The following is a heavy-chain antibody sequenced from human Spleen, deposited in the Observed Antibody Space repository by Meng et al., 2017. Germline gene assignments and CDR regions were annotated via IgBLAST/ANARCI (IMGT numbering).Heavy chain of an antibody. CDR1: GFTFSSFW. CDR2: INGXGSNT. Sequence: EVQLLESGGGLVQPGGSLRLSCAVSGFTFSSFWLHWVRPAPGKGVVWXXRINGXGSNTIYTDSVXGRFXIXRDNAXSTLYLQXXSLRXXXTAXXXXARDGWVSSRYDYWGQGILVTVSS. CDR3: ARDGWVSSRYDY. J-gene: IGHJ4*02. D-gene: IGHD3-10*01. V-gene: IGHV3-74*01.